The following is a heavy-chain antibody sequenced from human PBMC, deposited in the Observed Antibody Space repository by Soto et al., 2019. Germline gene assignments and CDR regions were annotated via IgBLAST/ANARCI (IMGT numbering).Heavy chain of an antibody. J-gene: IGHJ5*02. CDR3: AGRNSLASVPLNFRELSNYKWIDP. CDR2: IYYIGST. D-gene: IGHD3-16*02. V-gene: IGHV4-39*01. Sequence: QLQLQESGPGLVKPSETLSLTCTVSGDSITNSNYYWGWFRQPPGKGLEWIASIYYIGSTYYNPSLKSRVTISVDTSNNQFSLNLNSVTASDTAVYYCAGRNSLASVPLNFRELSNYKWIDPWGPGTLVTVSS. CDR1: GDSITNSNYY.